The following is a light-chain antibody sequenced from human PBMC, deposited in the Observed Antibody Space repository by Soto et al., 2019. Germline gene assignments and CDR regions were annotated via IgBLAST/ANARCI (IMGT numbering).Light chain of an antibody. CDR2: GYS. CDR3: QQCGGSPT. V-gene: IGKV3-11*01. CDR1: ESVDDY. J-gene: IGKJ1*01. Sequence: EIVLSQSPGILSLSPGDTATLSCRASESVDDYLAWYQQKPGQAPRLLIYGYSNRATGVPVRFSGSGSGTEFTLTISSLQSEDFAVYYCQQCGGSPTFGQGTKVDIK.